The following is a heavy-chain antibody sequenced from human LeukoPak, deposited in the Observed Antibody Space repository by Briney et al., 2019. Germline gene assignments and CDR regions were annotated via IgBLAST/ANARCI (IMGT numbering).Heavy chain of an antibody. V-gene: IGHV3-33*06. Sequence: GRSLRLSCAASGFTFTTYGMHWVRQAPGKGLEWVAVIWFDGNNKSYADSVKGRFTVSRDNSKNTLYLHMNSLRGEDTAVYYCAKAARLGPSYFDYWGRGTLVTVSS. J-gene: IGHJ4*02. CDR2: IWFDGNNK. CDR1: GFTFTTYG. D-gene: IGHD6-25*01. CDR3: AKAARLGPSYFDY.